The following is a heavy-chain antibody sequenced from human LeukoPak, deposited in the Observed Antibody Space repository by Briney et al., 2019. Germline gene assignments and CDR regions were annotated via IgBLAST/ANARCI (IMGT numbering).Heavy chain of an antibody. V-gene: IGHV3-33*01. CDR1: GFTFSNYD. CDR3: ASSAGALIDC. J-gene: IGHJ4*02. Sequence: PGRSLRLSCAASGFTFSNYDMHWVRQAPGKGLEWVAVIWFDGSNKFYADSVKGRFTISRDNSKNTLYLQMNSLRAEDTAVYYCASSAGALIDCWGQGTLAIVSS. CDR2: IWFDGSNK. D-gene: IGHD6-19*01.